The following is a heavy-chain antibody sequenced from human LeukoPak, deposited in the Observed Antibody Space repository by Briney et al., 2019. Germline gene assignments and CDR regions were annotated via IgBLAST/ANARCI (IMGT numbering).Heavy chain of an antibody. J-gene: IGHJ3*02. Sequence: ASVKVSCKASGYTFTSYVISWVRQAPGQGLEWMGWISAYNGNTNYAQKLQGRVTMTTDTSTSTAYMELRSLRSDDTAVYYCAGHSRDYDYVWGSYWAFDIWGQGTVVTVSS. CDR1: GYTFTSYV. D-gene: IGHD3-16*01. CDR2: ISAYNGNT. V-gene: IGHV1-18*01. CDR3: AGHSRDYDYVWGSYWAFDI.